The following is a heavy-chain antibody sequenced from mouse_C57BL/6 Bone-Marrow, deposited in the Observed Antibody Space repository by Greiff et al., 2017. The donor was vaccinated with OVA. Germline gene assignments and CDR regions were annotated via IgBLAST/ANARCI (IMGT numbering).Heavy chain of an antibody. Sequence: QVQLQQPGAELVKPGASVKLSCKASGYTFTSYWMQWVKQRPGQGLEWIGEIDPSDCSTNSTQKFKGKATLTVDTSSSTAYMQLSSLTAEDSAVYYCARGIYDGYYNAMDYWGQGTSVTVSS. V-gene: IGHV1-50*01. CDR1: GYTFTSYW. D-gene: IGHD2-3*01. CDR2: IDPSDCST. CDR3: ARGIYDGYYNAMDY. J-gene: IGHJ4*01.